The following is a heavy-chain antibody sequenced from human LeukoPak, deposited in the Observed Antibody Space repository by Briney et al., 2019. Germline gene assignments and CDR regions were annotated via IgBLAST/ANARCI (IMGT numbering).Heavy chain of an antibody. V-gene: IGHV3-23*01. Sequence: GGSLRLSCTASGFSFSSYGMNWVRQAPGKGLEWVSGMTVSRGSTYYADSVKGRFSISGDNSKNTLYLQMNSLTAEDTAVYYCAKDVSSILFDSWGQGTLVTVSS. CDR1: GFSFSSYG. D-gene: IGHD5/OR15-5a*01. CDR2: MTVSRGST. J-gene: IGHJ4*02. CDR3: AKDVSSILFDS.